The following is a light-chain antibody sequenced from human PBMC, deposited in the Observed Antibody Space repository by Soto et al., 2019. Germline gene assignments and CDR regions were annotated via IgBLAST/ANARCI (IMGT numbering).Light chain of an antibody. CDR2: AAS. J-gene: IGKJ1*01. Sequence: DIQVTQSPSSLSASVGDRVTITCRASQNINNYLNLYQQKPGKAPKLLIYAASSLQSGVPSRFSGSGSGTDFTLTISSLQPEDFATYYCQQSFSTLWTFGQGTKVESK. CDR1: QNINNY. CDR3: QQSFSTLWT. V-gene: IGKV1-39*01.